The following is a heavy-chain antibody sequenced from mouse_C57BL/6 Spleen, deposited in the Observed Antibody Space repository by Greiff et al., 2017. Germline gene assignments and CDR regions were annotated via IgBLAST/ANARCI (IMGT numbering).Heavy chain of an antibody. CDR3: TRDGDYYGSSYGAWFAY. J-gene: IGHJ3*01. D-gene: IGHD1-1*01. CDR1: GFTFSSYA. Sequence: EVKVEESGEGLVKPGGSLKLSCAASGFTFSSYAMSWVRQTPEKRLEWVAYISSGGDYIYYADTVKGRFTISRDNARNTLYLQMSSLKSEDTAMYYCTRDGDYYGSSYGAWFAYWGQGTLVTVSA. V-gene: IGHV5-9-1*02. CDR2: ISSGGDYI.